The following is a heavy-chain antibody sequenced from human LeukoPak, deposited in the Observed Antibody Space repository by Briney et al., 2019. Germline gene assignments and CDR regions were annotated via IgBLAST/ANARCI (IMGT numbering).Heavy chain of an antibody. D-gene: IGHD1-26*01. J-gene: IGHJ4*02. V-gene: IGHV4-34*01. Sequence: PSETLSLTCAVYGGSFSGYYWSWIRQPPGKGLEWIGEINHSGSTNYNPSLKSRVTISVDTSKSQFSLKLSSVTAADTAVYYCARGARGATRHYFDYWGQGTLVTVSS. CDR2: INHSGST. CDR3: ARGARGATRHYFDY. CDR1: GGSFSGYY.